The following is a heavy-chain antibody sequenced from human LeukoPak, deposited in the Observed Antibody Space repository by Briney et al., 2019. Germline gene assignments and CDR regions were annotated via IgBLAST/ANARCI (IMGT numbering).Heavy chain of an antibody. V-gene: IGHV3-7*04. D-gene: IGHD3-22*01. J-gene: IGHJ3*02. CDR2: IKQGESER. Sequence: PGRSLGLSCAASGFTFSSYRVNWVRQAPGKGLEWVASIKQGESERYYVDSVNGRFTISRDNAKNSLYLQMNSLRAEDTAVYYCARGDNSAFDIWGQGTMVTVSS. CDR1: GFTFSSYR. CDR3: ARGDNSAFDI.